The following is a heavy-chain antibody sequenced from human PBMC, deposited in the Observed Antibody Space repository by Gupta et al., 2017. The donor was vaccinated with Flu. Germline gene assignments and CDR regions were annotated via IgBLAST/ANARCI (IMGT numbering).Heavy chain of an antibody. V-gene: IGHV4-34*01. Sequence: QVQLQQWGAGLLKPSETLSLTCAVYGGSFSGYYWSWIRQPPGKGLEWIGEINHSGSTNYNPSLKSRVTISVDTSKNQFSLKLSSVTAADTAVYYCARHGGWYPLWRFDYWGQGTLVTVSS. CDR3: ARHGGWYPLWRFDY. CDR1: GGSFSGYY. J-gene: IGHJ4*02. CDR2: INHSGST. D-gene: IGHD6-19*01.